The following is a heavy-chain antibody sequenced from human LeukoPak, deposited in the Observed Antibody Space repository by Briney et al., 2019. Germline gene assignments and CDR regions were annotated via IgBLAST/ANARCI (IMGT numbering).Heavy chain of an antibody. CDR3: ASFPVAGSDAFDI. Sequence: GGPLRLSCAASGFTFTNYEMNWVRQAPGKGLEWVSYISSTGSTIYYADSVKGRFTISRDNAKNSLYLQMNSLRAEDTAIYYCASFPVAGSDAFDIWGQGTMVTVSS. CDR1: GFTFTNYE. J-gene: IGHJ3*02. V-gene: IGHV3-48*03. CDR2: ISSTGSTI. D-gene: IGHD6-19*01.